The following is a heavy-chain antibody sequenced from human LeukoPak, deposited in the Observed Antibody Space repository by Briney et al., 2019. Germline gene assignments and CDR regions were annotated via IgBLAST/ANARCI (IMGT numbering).Heavy chain of an antibody. Sequence: SETLSLTCTVSGGSISSYYWSWIRQPPGKGLEWIGYIYYSGSTNYNPSLKSRVTISVDTSKNQFSLKLSSVTAADTAVYYCARGHMVRGFDYWGQGTLVTVSS. CDR2: IYYSGST. J-gene: IGHJ4*02. D-gene: IGHD3-10*01. V-gene: IGHV4-59*01. CDR1: GGSISSYY. CDR3: ARGHMVRGFDY.